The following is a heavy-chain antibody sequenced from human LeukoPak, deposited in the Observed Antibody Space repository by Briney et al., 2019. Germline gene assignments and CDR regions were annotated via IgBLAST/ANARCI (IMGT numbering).Heavy chain of an antibody. Sequence: GGSLTLSCAASGFTISSYSMNWFRQAPAKGLEWFSSIISSSSYIYYADSVKGRFTISRDNAKNSLYLQMNSLRAEDTAVYYCARDPTVPASPDPNWFDPWGQGTLVTVSS. CDR2: IISSSSYI. J-gene: IGHJ5*02. CDR1: GFTISSYS. CDR3: ARDPTVPASPDPNWFDP. D-gene: IGHD2-2*01. V-gene: IGHV3-21*01.